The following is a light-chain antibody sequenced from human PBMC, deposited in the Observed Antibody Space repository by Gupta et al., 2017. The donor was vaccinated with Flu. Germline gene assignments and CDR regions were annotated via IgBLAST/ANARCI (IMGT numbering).Light chain of an antibody. Sequence: GTLSLSQGERATLSCRASQSVSSSYVAWYQQKPGQAPRLLIYGASSRATGIPDRCSGSGSGTDCTLTISRLEPEDLAVYYCQQFGSALRTFGGGTKVEIK. J-gene: IGKJ4*02. CDR3: QQFGSALRT. CDR2: GAS. CDR1: QSVSSSY. V-gene: IGKV3-20*01.